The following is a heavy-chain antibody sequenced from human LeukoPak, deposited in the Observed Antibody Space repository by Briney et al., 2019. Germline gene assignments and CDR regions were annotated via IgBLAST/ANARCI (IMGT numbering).Heavy chain of an antibody. J-gene: IGHJ4*02. V-gene: IGHV3-53*01. Sequence: GGSLRLSCAASGFTVSSNYMSWVRQAPGKGLEWVSVIYSGGSTYYADSVKGRFTISRDNSKNTLYLQMTSLRAEDTAVYYCARAGDYYSTGDYWGQGTLVTVSS. CDR2: IYSGGST. CDR1: GFTVSSNY. CDR3: ARAGDYYSTGDY. D-gene: IGHD3-22*01.